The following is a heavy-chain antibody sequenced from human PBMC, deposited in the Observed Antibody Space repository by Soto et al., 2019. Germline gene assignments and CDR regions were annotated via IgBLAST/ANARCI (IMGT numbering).Heavy chain of an antibody. CDR2: IYYSGST. D-gene: IGHD4-17*01. Sequence: QVQLQESGPGLVKPSQTLSLTCTVSGASISSGTYYWTWIRQHPGKGLEWIGYIYYSGSTYYNPSLMSRLTMSVDTSKNQFSLKLSSVTAADTAVYFCARDRHGDEIDYWGQGTLVTVSS. CDR1: GASISSGTYY. CDR3: ARDRHGDEIDY. J-gene: IGHJ4*02. V-gene: IGHV4-31*03.